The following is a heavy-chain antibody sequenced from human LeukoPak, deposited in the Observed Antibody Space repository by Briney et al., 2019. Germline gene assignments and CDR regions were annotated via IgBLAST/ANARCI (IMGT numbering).Heavy chain of an antibody. V-gene: IGHV4-39*01. Sequence: SETLSLTCTVSGGSISNSAYYWGWIRQPPGKGLEWIGTIYYSGSTYYNPSLKSRVTISVDTSKNQFSLKLSSVTAADTAVYFCARYGGGSYWYFNLWGRGTLVTVSS. CDR1: GGSISNSAYY. D-gene: IGHD2-15*01. J-gene: IGHJ2*01. CDR2: IYYSGST. CDR3: ARYGGGSYWYFNL.